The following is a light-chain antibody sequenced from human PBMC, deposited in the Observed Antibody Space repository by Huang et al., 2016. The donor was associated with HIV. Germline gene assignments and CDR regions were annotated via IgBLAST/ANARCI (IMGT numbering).Light chain of an antibody. J-gene: IGKJ2*01. CDR3: QQYYTYPHS. Sequence: AIRMTQSPSSLSASTGDRVTITCRASQGISSYLAWYQQKPGKAPKRLIYAASTLQSGVPSRFSGSGFGTDFTLTISSLQSEDLGSYHCQQYYTYPHSFGQWTKLEI. CDR1: QGISSY. V-gene: IGKV1-8*01. CDR2: AAS.